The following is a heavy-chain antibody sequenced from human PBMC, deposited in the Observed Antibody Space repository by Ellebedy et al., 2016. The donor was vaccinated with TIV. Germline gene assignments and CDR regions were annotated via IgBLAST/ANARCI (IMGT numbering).Heavy chain of an antibody. CDR2: ISTSSSYI. J-gene: IGHJ4*02. Sequence: PGGSLRLSCAVSGVTFSGYSMNWVRQAPGKGLEWVSSISTSSSYIYYADPVKGRFTISRDNSKNSLYLQMNSLRAEDTAVYYCARGGDTSMMPGAYWGQGTLVTVSS. V-gene: IGHV3-21*01. CDR3: ARGGDTSMMPGAY. CDR1: GVTFSGYS. D-gene: IGHD5-18*01.